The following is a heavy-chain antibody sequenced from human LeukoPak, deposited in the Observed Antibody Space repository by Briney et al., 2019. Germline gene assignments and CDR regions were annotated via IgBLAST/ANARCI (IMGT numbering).Heavy chain of an antibody. Sequence: PGGSLRLSCAASGFTFSSYSMHWVRQAPGKGLEWVSSISSSSSYIYYADSVKGRFTISRDNAKNSLYLQMNILRAEDTAVYYCAREPLLWFGELLYYFDYWGQGTLVTVSS. J-gene: IGHJ4*02. V-gene: IGHV3-21*01. CDR2: ISSSSSYI. CDR3: AREPLLWFGELLYYFDY. CDR1: GFTFSSYS. D-gene: IGHD3-10*01.